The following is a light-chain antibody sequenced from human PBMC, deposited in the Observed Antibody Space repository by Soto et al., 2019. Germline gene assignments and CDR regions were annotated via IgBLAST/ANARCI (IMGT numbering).Light chain of an antibody. CDR3: QQYNSYPMYT. CDR2: KAS. CDR1: QSISSW. V-gene: IGKV1-5*03. J-gene: IGKJ2*01. Sequence: DIQMTQSPSTLSASVGDRVTITCRASQSISSWLAWYQQKPGNAPKLLIYKASSLESGVPSRFSGRGSGTEFALTISSLQPDDFATYYCQQYNSYPMYTFGQGTKLEIK.